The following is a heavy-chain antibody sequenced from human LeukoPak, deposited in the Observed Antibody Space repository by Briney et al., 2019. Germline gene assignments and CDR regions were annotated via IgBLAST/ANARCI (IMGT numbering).Heavy chain of an antibody. CDR2: IYSGGST. J-gene: IGHJ4*02. CDR3: ARGYFAGPFDY. V-gene: IGHV3-66*01. Sequence: PGGSLRLSCAASGFTFSSYAMSWVRQAPGKGLEWVSVIYSGGSTYYADSVKGRFTISRDNSKNTLYLQMNSLRAEDTAVYYCARGYFAGPFDYWGQGTLVTVSS. CDR1: GFTFSSYA. D-gene: IGHD1-26*01.